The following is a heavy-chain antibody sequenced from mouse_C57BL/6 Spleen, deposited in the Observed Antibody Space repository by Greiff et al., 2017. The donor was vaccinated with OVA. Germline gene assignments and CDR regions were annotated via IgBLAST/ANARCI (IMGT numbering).Heavy chain of an antibody. CDR2: IHPSGGDT. J-gene: IGHJ3*01. D-gene: IGHD2-4*01. CDR3: AYYDYDGGFAY. V-gene: IGHV1-74*01. Sequence: QVQLQQPGAELVKPGASVKVSCKASGYTFTSYWMHWVKQRPGQGLEWIGRIHPSGGDTNYNQKFKGKATLTVDKSSSTAYMQLSSLTSEDSAVYYCAYYDYDGGFAYWGQGTPVTVSA. CDR1: GYTFTSYW.